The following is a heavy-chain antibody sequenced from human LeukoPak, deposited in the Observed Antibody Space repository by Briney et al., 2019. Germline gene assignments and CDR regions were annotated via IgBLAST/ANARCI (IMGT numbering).Heavy chain of an antibody. D-gene: IGHD3-3*01. CDR2: ISYSGST. CDR1: DGSISSYY. J-gene: IGHJ6*02. V-gene: IGHV4-59*01. CDR3: ARGYRHDFWSGYPRYYYGMDV. Sequence: PSETLSLTCTVSDGSISSYYWSWIRQPPGKGLEWIGYISYSGSTSYNPSLKSRVTISVDTSKNQFSLNLSSVTAADTAVYYCARGYRHDFWSGYPRYYYGMDVWGQGTTVTVSS.